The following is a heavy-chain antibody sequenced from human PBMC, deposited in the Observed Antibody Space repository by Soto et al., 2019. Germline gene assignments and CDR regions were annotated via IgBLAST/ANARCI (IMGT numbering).Heavy chain of an antibody. D-gene: IGHD5-18*01. Sequence: QVQLVQSGAEVKKPGASVKVSCKASGYTFTSYGISWVRQAPGQGLEWMGWISAYNVNTNYAQKLQGRVTMTTDTSTITAYMELRRLRSDDTAVYYCAVTGGLQPWFPRDNYGMDVWGQGTTVTVSS. CDR3: AVTGGLQPWFPRDNYGMDV. CDR2: ISAYNVNT. CDR1: GYTFTSYG. V-gene: IGHV1-18*01. J-gene: IGHJ6*02.